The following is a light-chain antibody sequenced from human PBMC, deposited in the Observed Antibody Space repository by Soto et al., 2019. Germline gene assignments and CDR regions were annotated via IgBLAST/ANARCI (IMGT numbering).Light chain of an antibody. V-gene: IGKV1-5*03. Sequence: DIQMTQSPSTLSASVGDRVTITCRARQSISDLLAWYQQKPGKAPKLLIYTASNLESGVPFRFSGSGSGTEFALTISSLQPDDFATYYCQQFHRYPWTFGQGTKVEIK. J-gene: IGKJ1*01. CDR1: QSISDL. CDR3: QQFHRYPWT. CDR2: TAS.